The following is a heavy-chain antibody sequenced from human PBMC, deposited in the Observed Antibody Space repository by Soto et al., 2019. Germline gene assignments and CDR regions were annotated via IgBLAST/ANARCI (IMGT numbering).Heavy chain of an antibody. Sequence: QVQLVESGGGLSHPGRSLELSCAASGFTLENYAMHWVRQTSDQGLEWVAAISNDGNKRYYADSVEGRFTISRDNSKSILYLQMDSLRREDSAVYYCARRGGNYEDPEFPYHFYGLDVWGQGTTVSVSS. CDR1: GFTLENYA. CDR2: ISNDGNKR. D-gene: IGHD4-4*01. CDR3: ARRGGNYEDPEFPYHFYGLDV. V-gene: IGHV3-30*03. J-gene: IGHJ6*02.